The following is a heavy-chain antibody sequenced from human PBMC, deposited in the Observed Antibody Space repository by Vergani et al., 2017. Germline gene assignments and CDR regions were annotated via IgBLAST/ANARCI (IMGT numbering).Heavy chain of an antibody. V-gene: IGHV3-21*01. Sequence: EVQLVESGGGLVKPGGSLRLSCAASGFTFSSYSMNWVRQAPGKGLEWVSSISSSSSYIYYADSVKGRFTISRDNAKNSLYLQKNSLRAEDTAVYYCAKDMSRTVATFDYWGQGTLVTVSS. J-gene: IGHJ4*02. CDR3: AKDMSRTVATFDY. CDR1: GFTFSSYS. CDR2: ISSSSSYI. D-gene: IGHD4-17*01.